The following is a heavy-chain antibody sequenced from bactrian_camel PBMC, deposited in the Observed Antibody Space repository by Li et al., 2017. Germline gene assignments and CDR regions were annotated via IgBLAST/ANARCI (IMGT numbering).Heavy chain of an antibody. Sequence: VQLVESGGGSVQAGGSLRLSCAISRSLDSMDCLGWFRQAPGKEREGVAAIDPVFNRTYYDDSVKGRFTISRDNSKNMVYLQMNSLKPEDTAVYYCTRDPGGSGKGQGTQVTVS. CDR2: IDPVFNRT. J-gene: IGHJ4*01. CDR1: RSLDSMDC. D-gene: IGHD6*01. V-gene: IGHV3S1*01.